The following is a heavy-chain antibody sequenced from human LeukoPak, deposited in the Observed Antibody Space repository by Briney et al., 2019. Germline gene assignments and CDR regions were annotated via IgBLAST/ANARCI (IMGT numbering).Heavy chain of an antibody. D-gene: IGHD6-6*01. V-gene: IGHV3-74*01. J-gene: IGHJ4*02. CDR1: GFTFSSSW. Sequence: GGSLRLSCAASGFTFSSSWMHWVRQAPGKGLVWVSRINTDGSGTSYADSVKGRFTISRDNAKNTLYLQMNSLRAEDTAVYYCAKSYSSSSRCYFDYWGQGTLVTVSS. CDR2: INTDGSGT. CDR3: AKSYSSSSRCYFDY.